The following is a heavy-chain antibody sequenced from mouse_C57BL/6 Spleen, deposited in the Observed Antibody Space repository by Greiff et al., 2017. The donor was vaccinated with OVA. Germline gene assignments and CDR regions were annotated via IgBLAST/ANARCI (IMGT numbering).Heavy chain of an antibody. V-gene: IGHV1-59*01. CDR2: IDPSDSYT. D-gene: IGHD1-1*01. CDR1: GYTFTSYW. J-gene: IGHJ1*03. CDR3: ARWGYYGSPWYFDV. Sequence: QVQLKQPGAELVRPGTSVKLSCKASGYTFTSYWMHWVKQRPGQGLEWIGVIDPSDSYTNYNQKFKGKATLTVDTSSSTAYMQLSSLTSEDSAVYYCARWGYYGSPWYFDVWGTGTTVTVSS.